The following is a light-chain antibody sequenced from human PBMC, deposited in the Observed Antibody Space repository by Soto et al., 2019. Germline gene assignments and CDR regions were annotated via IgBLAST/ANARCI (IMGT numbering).Light chain of an antibody. J-gene: IGLJ1*01. Sequence: QSALTQPPSASGSPGQSVTISCTGTSSDVGGYKYVSWYQQYPGKAPKLMIYAVNKRPSGVPDRFSGSKSGNTASLTVSGHQAEDEADYYCSSYAGSNNYVFGTGTKVTVL. CDR2: AVN. V-gene: IGLV2-8*01. CDR3: SSYAGSNNYV. CDR1: SSDVGGYKY.